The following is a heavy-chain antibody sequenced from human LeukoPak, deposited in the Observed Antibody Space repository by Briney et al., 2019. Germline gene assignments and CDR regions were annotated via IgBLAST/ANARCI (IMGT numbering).Heavy chain of an antibody. CDR2: TSGSGGST. Sequence: GGSLRLSCAASGFTFSGYAMSWVRQAPGKGLEWVSGTSGSGGSTYYAGSVKGRFTISRDNSKNTLYLQMNSLRVEDTAVYYCAKNGGSQCYSHLDSWGQGTLVTVSS. V-gene: IGHV3-23*01. CDR1: GFTFSGYA. D-gene: IGHD2-15*01. J-gene: IGHJ4*02. CDR3: AKNGGSQCYSHLDS.